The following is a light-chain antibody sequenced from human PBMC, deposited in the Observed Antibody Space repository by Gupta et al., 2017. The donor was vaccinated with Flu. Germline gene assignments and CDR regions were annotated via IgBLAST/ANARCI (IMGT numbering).Light chain of an antibody. V-gene: IGLV2-11*01. CDR3: CSYAGSYTGV. CDR2: DVS. J-gene: IGLJ3*02. Sequence: QSALTQPRSVSGSPGPSVTISCTGTSIDVGGYNYVSWYQQHPGKAPKLMLYDVSKRPSGVPDRFSGSKSDNTASLTISGLQAEDEADDYCCSYAGSYTGVFGGGTKLTVL. CDR1: SIDVGGYNY.